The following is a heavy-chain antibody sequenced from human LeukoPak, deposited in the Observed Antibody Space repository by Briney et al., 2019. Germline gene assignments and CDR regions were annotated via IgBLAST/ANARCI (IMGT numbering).Heavy chain of an antibody. CDR1: GGSFSGYY. J-gene: IGHJ4*02. CDR2: INHSGST. V-gene: IGHV4-34*01. D-gene: IGHD3-22*01. CDR3: ARGHPPTDSSGYQYDY. Sequence: PSETLSLTCAVYGGSFSGYYWSWIRQPPGKGLEWIGEINHSGSTNYNPSLKSRVTISVDTSKNQFSLKVSTVTAADTAVYYCARGHPPTDSSGYQYDYWGQGTLVTVSS.